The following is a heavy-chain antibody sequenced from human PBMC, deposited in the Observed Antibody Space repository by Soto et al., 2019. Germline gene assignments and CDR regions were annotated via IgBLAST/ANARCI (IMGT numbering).Heavy chain of an antibody. J-gene: IGHJ6*02. Sequence: QVQLVQSGAEVKKPGASVKVSCKASGYTFTSYGISWVRQAPGQGLEWMGWISAYNGNTNYAQKLQGRVTMTTDTSTSTAYMELRSLRSDDTAVYYCARGEYSYRPPGNYYYYYGMDVWGQGTTVTVSS. CDR3: ARGEYSYRPPGNYYYYYGMDV. CDR1: GYTFTSYG. D-gene: IGHD5-18*01. V-gene: IGHV1-18*01. CDR2: ISAYNGNT.